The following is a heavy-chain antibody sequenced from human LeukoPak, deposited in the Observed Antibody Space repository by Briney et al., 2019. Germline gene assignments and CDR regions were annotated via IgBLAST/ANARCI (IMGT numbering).Heavy chain of an antibody. CDR3: ARRTCGGDCYSIDY. D-gene: IGHD2-21*02. Sequence: SETLSLTCAVSGVSISGSYYYWGWIRQPPGKGLEWIGNIYYSGSTNYNPSLKSRVTISVDTSKNQFSLRLYSVTAADTAVYYCARRTCGGDCYSIDYWGQGTLVTVSS. J-gene: IGHJ4*02. V-gene: IGHV4-39*07. CDR2: IYYSGST. CDR1: GVSISGSYYY.